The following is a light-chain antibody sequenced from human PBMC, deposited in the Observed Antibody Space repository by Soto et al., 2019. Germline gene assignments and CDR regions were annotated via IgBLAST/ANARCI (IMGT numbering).Light chain of an antibody. CDR1: SSDVGRYNF. J-gene: IGLJ2*01. V-gene: IGLV2-14*01. CDR2: EVS. CDR3: SSYTCSSTL. Sequence: QSVLTQPASVSGSPGQSITISCTGTSSDVGRYNFVSWYQQHPGKAPKLMIYEVSNRPSGVSNRFSGSKSGNTASLTISGLQAEDEADYYCSSYTCSSTLFGGGTKVTVL.